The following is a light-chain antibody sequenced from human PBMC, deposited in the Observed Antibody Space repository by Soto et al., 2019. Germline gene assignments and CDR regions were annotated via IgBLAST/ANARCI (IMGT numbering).Light chain of an antibody. J-gene: IGKJ4*01. V-gene: IGKV1-9*01. CDR3: QQLNSYPLT. Sequence: DIQLTQSPSFLSASVGDRVTITCRASQGISSYLAWYDQKPGKAPKLLIYTASTLQSAVPSRFSGSGSGTEFTLTISSLQPEDFATSYCQQLNSYPLTFGGGTKVEIK. CDR1: QGISSY. CDR2: TAS.